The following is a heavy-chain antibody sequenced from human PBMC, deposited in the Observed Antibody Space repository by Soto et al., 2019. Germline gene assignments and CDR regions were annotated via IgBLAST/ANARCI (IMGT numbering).Heavy chain of an antibody. J-gene: IGHJ4*02. CDR3: AKTQRQWLVYVDY. CDR1: GFTFSNYA. D-gene: IGHD6-19*01. V-gene: IGHV3-23*01. Sequence: EVQLLESRGGLVQPGGSLRLSCVASGFTFSNYAMSWVRQAPGKGLEWVSGISGSGGTTYYADSVKGRFTVSRGNSKDTLNLQRNSLSAEDTAVYSCAKTQRQWLVYVDYWGQGTLVTVSS. CDR2: ISGSGGTT.